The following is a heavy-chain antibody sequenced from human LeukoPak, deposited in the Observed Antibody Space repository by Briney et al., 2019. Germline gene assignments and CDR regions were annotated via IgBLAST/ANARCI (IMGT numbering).Heavy chain of an antibody. CDR3: AKDQWWFGESNAFDV. J-gene: IGHJ3*01. Sequence: SETLSLTCTVSGGSISSGSYYWSWIRQPAGKGLEWIGRIYTSGSTNYNPSLKSRVTISVDTSKNQFSLKLSSVTAADTAVYYCAKDQWWFGESNAFDVWGQGTVVTVSS. CDR2: IYTSGST. V-gene: IGHV4-61*02. D-gene: IGHD3-10*01. CDR1: GGSISSGSYY.